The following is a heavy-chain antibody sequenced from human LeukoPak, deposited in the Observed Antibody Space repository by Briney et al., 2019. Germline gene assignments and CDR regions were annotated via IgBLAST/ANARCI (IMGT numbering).Heavy chain of an antibody. CDR1: GGSFSDYY. CDR2: INHSGST. Sequence: SETLSLTCAVYGGSFSDYYWSWIRQPPGKGLEWIGEINHSGSTNYNPSLKSRVTISVDTSKNQFSLKLSSVTAADTAVYYCARQRRSWRYYMDVWGKGTTVTISS. CDR3: ARQRRSWRYYMDV. V-gene: IGHV4-34*01. J-gene: IGHJ6*03. D-gene: IGHD6-13*01.